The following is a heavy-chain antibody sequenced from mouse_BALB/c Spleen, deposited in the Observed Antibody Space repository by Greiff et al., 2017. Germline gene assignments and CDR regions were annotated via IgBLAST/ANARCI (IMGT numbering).Heavy chain of an antibody. CDR2: ISSGSSTI. Sequence: EVQLVESGGGLVQPGGSRKLSCAASGFTFSSFGMHWVRQAPEKGLEWVAYISSGSSTIYYADTVKGRFTISRDNPKNTLFLQMTSLRSEDTAMYYCARQGGNYAMDYWGQGTSVTVSS. CDR1: GFTFSSFG. CDR3: ARQGGNYAMDY. D-gene: IGHD1-1*02. V-gene: IGHV5-17*02. J-gene: IGHJ4*01.